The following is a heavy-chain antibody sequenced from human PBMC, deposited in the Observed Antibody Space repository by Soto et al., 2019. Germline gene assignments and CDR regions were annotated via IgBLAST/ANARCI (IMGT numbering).Heavy chain of an antibody. V-gene: IGHV3-23*01. J-gene: IGHJ6*02. CDR1: GFTFSSHV. CDR3: ARGPRAPPPHDYGMDV. Sequence: EVQLLESGGGLVQPGGSLRLSCAASGFTFSSHVMNWVRQAPGKGLEWVAAISGGGGTTYYADSVEGRFTMSRDNSKNTLYLQRNSLRADDTAVYYCARGPRAPPPHDYGMDVWGQGTTVTVSS. CDR2: ISGGGGTT.